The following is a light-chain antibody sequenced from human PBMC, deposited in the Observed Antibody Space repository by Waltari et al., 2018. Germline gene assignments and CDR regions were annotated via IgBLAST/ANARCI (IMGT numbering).Light chain of an antibody. Sequence: QSALTQPASVSGSPGQSITLSCTGTSRDVGGHTLLSWYQQYPGKAPKLMIYEVTKRPSGVSNRFSGSKSGNTASLTISGLQAEDEADYYCWSYAGSTTSVVFGGGTKLTVL. CDR2: EVT. J-gene: IGLJ2*01. V-gene: IGLV2-23*02. CDR3: WSYAGSTTSVV. CDR1: SRDVGGHTL.